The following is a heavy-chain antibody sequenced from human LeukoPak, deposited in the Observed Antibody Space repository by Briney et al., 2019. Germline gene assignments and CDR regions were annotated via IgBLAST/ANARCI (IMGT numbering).Heavy chain of an antibody. D-gene: IGHD3-9*01. Sequence: SETLSLTCTVSGVSISSYYWNWIRQPPGKGPEWIGYGSYSGNTNYNPSLKGRVTISLDTSKNQFSLILNSVTAADTAVYYCARGGYDILTGYYPFDYWGQGTLVTVSS. CDR3: ARGGYDILTGYYPFDY. CDR1: GVSISSYY. CDR2: GSYSGNT. V-gene: IGHV4-59*01. J-gene: IGHJ4*02.